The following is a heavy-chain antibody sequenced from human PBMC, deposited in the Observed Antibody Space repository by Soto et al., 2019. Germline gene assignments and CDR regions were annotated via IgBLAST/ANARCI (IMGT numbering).Heavy chain of an antibody. Sequence: SQTLSLTCATSGDSVSSNSAAWNWIRQSPSRGLEWLGRTYYRSKWYNDYAVSVKSRITINPDTSKNQFSLQLNSVTPEDTAVYYCARVGIAAAGTEQGWFDPWGQGTLVTVSS. CDR2: TYYRSKWYN. V-gene: IGHV6-1*01. J-gene: IGHJ5*02. D-gene: IGHD6-13*01. CDR1: GDSVSSNSAA. CDR3: ARVGIAAAGTEQGWFDP.